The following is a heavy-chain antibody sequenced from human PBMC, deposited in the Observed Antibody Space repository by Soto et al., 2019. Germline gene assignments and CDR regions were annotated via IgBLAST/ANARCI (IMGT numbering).Heavy chain of an antibody. Sequence: GASVKVSCKASGYTLTNYAMHWVRQAPGQRLEWMGWINAGNGNTKYSQNFQGRVTITRDTSANTAYMELSSLRSEDTAVYYCASPRDGYHYFDYWGQGTLVTVSS. CDR1: GYTLTNYA. V-gene: IGHV1-3*01. D-gene: IGHD5-12*01. J-gene: IGHJ4*02. CDR2: INAGNGNT. CDR3: ASPRDGYHYFDY.